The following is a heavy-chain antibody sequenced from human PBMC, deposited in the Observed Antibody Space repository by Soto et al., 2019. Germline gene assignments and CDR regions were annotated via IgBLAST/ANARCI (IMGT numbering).Heavy chain of an antibody. CDR3: AREHDYYDSSNWFDP. D-gene: IGHD3-22*01. J-gene: IGHJ5*02. Sequence: GGSLRLSCAASGFTFSSYSMNWVRQAPGKGLEWVSYISSSSSTIYYADSVKGRFTISRDNAKNSLYLQMNSLRDEDTAVYYCAREHDYYDSSNWFDPWGQGTLVTVSS. V-gene: IGHV3-48*02. CDR1: GFTFSSYS. CDR2: ISSSSSTI.